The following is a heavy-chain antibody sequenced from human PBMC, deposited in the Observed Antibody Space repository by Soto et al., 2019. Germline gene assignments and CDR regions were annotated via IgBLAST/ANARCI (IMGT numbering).Heavy chain of an antibody. CDR2: ISSDGDIT. D-gene: IGHD3-9*01. Sequence: GESLKISCSASGFTFSEYSMHWVRQAPGKGLQYVSTISSDGDITYYADSVKGRFTISRDNSKNTLYLQMNSLRPEDTAVYYCVKVSTFYDILTGYYSTNFFDPWGQGTLVTVSS. CDR1: GFTFSEYS. V-gene: IGHV3-64D*06. CDR3: VKVSTFYDILTGYYSTNFFDP. J-gene: IGHJ5*02.